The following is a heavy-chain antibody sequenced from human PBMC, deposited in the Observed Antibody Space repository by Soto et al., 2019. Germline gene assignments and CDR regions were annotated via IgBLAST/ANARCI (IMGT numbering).Heavy chain of an antibody. V-gene: IGHV3-33*01. CDR2: IWFDGSKK. D-gene: IGHD6-25*01. Sequence: QMQLVESGGGVVQPGRSLRLSCAASGFTFRSYGIHWVRQAPGKGLEWVALIWFDGSKKYYVDSVKGRFAVSRDNSKNRLYRKMNSLRVKDRAVYYGARDRLVPSGSGMDVGGQGTTVTVSS. CDR1: GFTFRSYG. J-gene: IGHJ6*02. CDR3: ARDRLVPSGSGMDV.